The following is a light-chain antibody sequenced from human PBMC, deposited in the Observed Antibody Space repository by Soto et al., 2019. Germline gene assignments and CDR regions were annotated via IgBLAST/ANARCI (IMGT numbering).Light chain of an antibody. V-gene: IGLV2-14*01. J-gene: IGLJ1*01. CDR1: NSDVNY. Sequence: QSALTQPASVSGAPGQSITISCTATNSDVNYVSWHQQHPGKAPKLMIYEVINRSSGVSARFSGSKSGNTASLTISGLQAEDEADYYCSSSTRSNTFVFCTGTKVTVL. CDR2: EVI. CDR3: SSSTRSNTFV.